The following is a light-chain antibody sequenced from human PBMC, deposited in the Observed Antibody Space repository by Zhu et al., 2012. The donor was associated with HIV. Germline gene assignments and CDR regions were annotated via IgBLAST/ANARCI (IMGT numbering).Light chain of an antibody. V-gene: IGKV1-5*03. CDR1: QSVGSW. Sequence: DIQMTQSPSTLSASVGDRVRISCRASQSVGSWLAWYQQKPGQAPKLLISKASSLEDGVPFRFSGGGSGTEFTLTISSLQHDDSATYYCQQYNSYSLTFGQGTKVEIK. CDR2: KAS. J-gene: IGKJ1*01. CDR3: QQYNSYSLT.